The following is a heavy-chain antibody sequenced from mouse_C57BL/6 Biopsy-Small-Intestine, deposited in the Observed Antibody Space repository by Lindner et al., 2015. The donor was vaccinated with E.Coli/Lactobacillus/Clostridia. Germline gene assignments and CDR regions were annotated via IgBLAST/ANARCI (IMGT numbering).Heavy chain of an antibody. CDR2: IYYSGTI. Sequence: VQLQESGPGLVKPSQTVFLTCTVTGISITTGNYRWSWIRQFPGNKLEWIGYIYYSGTITYNPSLTSQTTITRDTPKNQFFLEMNSLTAEDTATYYCARVDSSGYYYAMDYWGQGTSVTVSS. J-gene: IGHJ4*01. CDR1: GISITTGNYR. CDR3: ARVDSSGYYYAMDY. V-gene: IGHV3-5*01. D-gene: IGHD3-2*02.